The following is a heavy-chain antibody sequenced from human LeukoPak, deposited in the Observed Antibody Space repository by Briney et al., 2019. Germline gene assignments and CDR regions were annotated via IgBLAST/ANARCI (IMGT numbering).Heavy chain of an antibody. V-gene: IGHV3-21*01. CDR3: ASARDFSWEGIWN. CDR1: GFTLSSYA. J-gene: IGHJ4*02. CDR2: ISSSGSYI. Sequence: PGGSLRLSCAASGFTLSSYAMNWVRQAPGKGLEWVSTISSSGSYIFYADSLRGRFTISRDDANNSLHLQMDSLRAEDTAVYYCASARDFSWEGIWNWGQGTLVTVSS. D-gene: IGHD6-13*01.